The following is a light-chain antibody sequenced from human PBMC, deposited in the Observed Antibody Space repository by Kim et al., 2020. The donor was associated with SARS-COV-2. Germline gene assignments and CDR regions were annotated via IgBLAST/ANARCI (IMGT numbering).Light chain of an antibody. CDR2: GNN. J-gene: IGLJ2*01. V-gene: IGLV3-19*01. Sequence: AVGQTVRITCQGDSRRSYYATWYQQKPGQAPIVVIYGNNNRPSGIPDRFSGSSSGDTASLTITGTQAGDEADYYCNSRGSNDNVLFGGGTKLTVL. CDR1: SRRSYY. CDR3: NSRGSNDNVL.